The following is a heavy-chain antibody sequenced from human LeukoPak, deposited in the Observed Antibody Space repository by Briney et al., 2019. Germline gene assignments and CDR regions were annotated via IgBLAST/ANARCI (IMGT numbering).Heavy chain of an antibody. Sequence: GGSLRLSCAASGFTFSSNGMNWVRQAPGKGLEWVSYISATGGTIYYADSVKGRFTISRDNAKNSLYLQMNSLRAEDTALYYCAKDIGYDYGDQNWFDPWGQGTLVTVSS. D-gene: IGHD4-17*01. V-gene: IGHV3-48*04. CDR1: GFTFSSNG. CDR3: AKDIGYDYGDQNWFDP. CDR2: ISATGGTI. J-gene: IGHJ5*02.